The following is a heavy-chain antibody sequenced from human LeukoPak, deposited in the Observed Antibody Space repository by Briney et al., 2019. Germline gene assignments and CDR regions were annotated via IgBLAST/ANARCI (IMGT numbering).Heavy chain of an antibody. CDR1: GASISAYY. J-gene: IGHJ4*02. V-gene: IGHV4-4*09. CDR3: N. Sequence: PSETLSLTCAVSGASISAYYWTWIRQPPGGGLEWIGHLFTPGGTDYNPSLTSRVTISVDSSKNQFSLTFCARFGSGYPYYLDNWGQGTLVIVSS. CDR2: LFTPGGT. D-gene: IGHD5-12*01.